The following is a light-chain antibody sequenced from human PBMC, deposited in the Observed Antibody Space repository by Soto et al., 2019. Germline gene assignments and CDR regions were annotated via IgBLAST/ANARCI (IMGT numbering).Light chain of an antibody. V-gene: IGKV1-5*01. CDR3: PQYNSYSRT. CDR2: DAS. J-gene: IGKJ1*01. CDR1: QSISSW. Sequence: DIQMTQSPSTLSASVGDRVTITCRASQSISSWLAWYQQTPGKATKLLIYDASSLESGVPSRFGGSGSGTAFTLALSSLQADDVATYYCPQYNSYSRTFGQGTKVEIK.